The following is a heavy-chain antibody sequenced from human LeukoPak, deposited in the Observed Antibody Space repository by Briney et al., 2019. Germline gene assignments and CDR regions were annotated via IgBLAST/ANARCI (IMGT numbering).Heavy chain of an antibody. D-gene: IGHD1-26*01. J-gene: IGHJ3*02. CDR1: GFIFSSYA. CDR2: ISGRGDIT. CDR3: AQGRGDVGDPSGFDI. Sequence: GGSLRLSCAASGFIFSSYAMSWVRQAPGKGLEWVSGISGRGDITFYADPLKGRFTISRDNSKNTLYLQMTSLGAEDTAVYYCAQGRGDVGDPSGFDIWGQGTMVTVSS. V-gene: IGHV3-23*01.